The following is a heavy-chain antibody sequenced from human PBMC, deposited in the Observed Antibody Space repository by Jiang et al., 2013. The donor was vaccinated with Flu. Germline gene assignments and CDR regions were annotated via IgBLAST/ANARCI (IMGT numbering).Heavy chain of an antibody. D-gene: IGHD5-18*01. J-gene: IGHJ4*02. CDR2: LKNKVDSYGA. V-gene: IGHV3-72*01. CDR1: GFTFSDHY. CDR3: ARIGYSSGDFDY. Sequence: GGLVQPGDSLRLSCAASGFTFSDHYMDWVRQAPGKGLEWVGRLKNKVDSYGAEYAASVKGRFTISRDDSKNSLYLQMNSLKTEDTAVYYCARIGYSSGDFDYWGQGTLVTVSS.